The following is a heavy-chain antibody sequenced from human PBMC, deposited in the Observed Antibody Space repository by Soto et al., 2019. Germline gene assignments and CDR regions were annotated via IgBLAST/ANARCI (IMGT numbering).Heavy chain of an antibody. CDR2: ISSTGYTT. CDR1: GFTFSNYN. Sequence: GGSLRLSCSVSGFTFSNYNMYWVRQAPGEGLEFVSSISSTGYTTDYADSVKGRFTISRDNSKNTLYLQMNSLRAEDTAMYYCVKDRVIPTDRYRYAVKWGQGTLLTISS. CDR3: VKDRVIPTDRYRYAVK. J-gene: IGHJ4*02. V-gene: IGHV3-64D*08. D-gene: IGHD5-18*01.